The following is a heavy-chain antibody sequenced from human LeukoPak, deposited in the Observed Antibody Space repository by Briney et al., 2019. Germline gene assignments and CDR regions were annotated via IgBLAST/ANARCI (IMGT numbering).Heavy chain of an antibody. CDR1: VFTFSSYA. D-gene: IGHD5-12*01. CDR3: AKGPGYDLAYYFDY. J-gene: IGHJ4*02. V-gene: IGHV3-23*01. CDR2: ISGSGGST. Sequence: GGSLRLSCAASVFTFSSYAMSLVRQAPGKGLEWVSAISGSGGSTYYADSVKGRFTISRDNSKNTLYLQMNSLRAEDTAVYYCAKGPGYDLAYYFDYWGQGTLVTVSS.